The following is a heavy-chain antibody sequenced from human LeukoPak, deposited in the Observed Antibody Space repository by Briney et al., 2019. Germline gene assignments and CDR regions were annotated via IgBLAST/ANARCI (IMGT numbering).Heavy chain of an antibody. Sequence: QPGGSLRLSCAASDFTVSSYALSWVRQAPGKGLEWLSSISASSDITNYADSVKGWFTLSRDISKNTLYLQMNSLRVEDTAVYYCAKVVGVPALWGQGTLVTVSS. V-gene: IGHV3-23*01. CDR2: ISASSDIT. CDR1: DFTVSSYA. J-gene: IGHJ4*02. D-gene: IGHD3-10*01. CDR3: AKVVGVPAL.